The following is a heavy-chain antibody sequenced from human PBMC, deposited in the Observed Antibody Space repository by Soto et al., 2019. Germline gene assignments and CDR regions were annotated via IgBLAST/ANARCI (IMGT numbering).Heavy chain of an antibody. CDR1: GGTFSSYA. Sequence: VNVSCKASGGTFSSYAISWVRQAPGQGLEWMGGIIPIFGTANYAQKFQGRVTITADKSTSTAYMELSSLRSEDTAVYYCARFTRIAAAGEYYYGMDVWGQGTTVTVSS. J-gene: IGHJ6*02. CDR3: ARFTRIAAAGEYYYGMDV. D-gene: IGHD6-13*01. V-gene: IGHV1-69*06. CDR2: IIPIFGTA.